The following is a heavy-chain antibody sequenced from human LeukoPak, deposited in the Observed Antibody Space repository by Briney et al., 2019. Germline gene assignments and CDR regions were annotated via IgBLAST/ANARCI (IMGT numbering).Heavy chain of an antibody. CDR2: ISSSSSYI. J-gene: IGHJ5*02. CDR1: GFTFSSYS. Sequence: GGSLRLSCAASGFTFSSYSMNWVRQAPGKGLEWVSSISSSSSYIYYADSVKGRFTISRDNAKNSLYLQMNSLRAEDTAVYYCARNAGIRQWLVPLGVNWFDPWGQGTLVTVSS. V-gene: IGHV3-21*01. CDR3: ARNAGIRQWLVPLGVNWFDP. D-gene: IGHD6-19*01.